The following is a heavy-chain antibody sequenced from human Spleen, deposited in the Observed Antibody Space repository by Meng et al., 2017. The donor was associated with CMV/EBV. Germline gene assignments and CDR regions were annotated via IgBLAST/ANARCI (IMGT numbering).Heavy chain of an antibody. CDR1: GFTFSSYT. CDR3: ARDPGGEILGYYYGLDV. Sequence: GALRLSCAASGFTFSSYTMNWVRQAPGKGLEWVSSISSSSRYIYYADSLKGRFTISRDNAKNSLFLQMNSLRAEDTAVYYCARDPGGEILGYYYGLDVWGQGTTVTVSS. V-gene: IGHV3-21*01. CDR2: ISSSSRYI. D-gene: IGHD3-16*01. J-gene: IGHJ6*02.